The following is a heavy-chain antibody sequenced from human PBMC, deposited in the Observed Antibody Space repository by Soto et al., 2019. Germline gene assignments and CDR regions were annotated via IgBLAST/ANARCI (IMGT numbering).Heavy chain of an antibody. CDR1: GGSCSGYY. J-gene: IGHJ1*01. Sequence: QVQLQQWGAGLLKPSETLSLTCAVYGGSCSGYYWSWIRQPPGKGLGWIGEINHSGSTNYNPSLKSRVTISVDTSKNQFSLKLSSVTAADTAVYYCAREGDSGSYPSIAHWGQGTLVTVSS. D-gene: IGHD1-26*01. V-gene: IGHV4-34*01. CDR2: INHSGST. CDR3: AREGDSGSYPSIAH.